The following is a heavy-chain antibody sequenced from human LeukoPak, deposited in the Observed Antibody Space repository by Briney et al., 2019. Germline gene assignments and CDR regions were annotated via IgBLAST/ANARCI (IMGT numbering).Heavy chain of an antibody. CDR3: ARRAWAAAGTIWFDP. V-gene: IGHV4-61*02. D-gene: IGHD6-13*01. CDR2: IYTSGST. Sequence: KPSETLSLTCTVSGGSISSGSYYWNWIRQPAGKGLEWIGRIYTSGSTNYNPSLKSRVTISVDTSKNQFSLKVNSVTAADTAVYYCARRAWAAAGTIWFDPRGQGTLVTVSS. CDR1: GGSISSGSYY. J-gene: IGHJ5*02.